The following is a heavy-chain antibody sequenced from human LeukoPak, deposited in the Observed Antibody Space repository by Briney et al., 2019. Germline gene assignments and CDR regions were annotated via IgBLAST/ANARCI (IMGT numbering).Heavy chain of an antibody. D-gene: IGHD3-22*01. CDR1: GFTFSTYW. Sequence: GGSLRLSCEGSGFTFSTYWMDWVRQSPGKRLGWVASIHPDGSQKDYGESVKGRFSISRDNAKKSLYLQMNSLRAEDTATYYCATDRGYSSFDYWGQGTLVTVSS. V-gene: IGHV3-7*01. CDR3: ATDRGYSSFDY. J-gene: IGHJ4*02. CDR2: IHPDGSQK.